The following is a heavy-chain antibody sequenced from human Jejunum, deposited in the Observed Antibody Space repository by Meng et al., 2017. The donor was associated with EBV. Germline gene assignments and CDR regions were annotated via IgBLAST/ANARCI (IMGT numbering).Heavy chain of an antibody. V-gene: IGHV4-34*12. Sequence: QVQLQAWGLGFMQPSETPSLTSAVYGWSFNYYSWTWIRPPPGKGLEWIGEIIHSGSTNYDPSLKSRVTISVDRSKNQFSLKLTSVTAADTAVYYCARKAVPGTFARPKFDYWGQGTLVTVSS. J-gene: IGHJ4*02. CDR3: ARKAVPGTFARPKFDY. CDR2: IIHSGST. D-gene: IGHD6-19*01. CDR1: GWSFNYYS.